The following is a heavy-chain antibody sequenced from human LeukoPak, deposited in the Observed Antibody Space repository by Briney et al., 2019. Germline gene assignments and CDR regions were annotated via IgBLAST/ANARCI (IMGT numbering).Heavy chain of an antibody. V-gene: IGHV4-34*01. Sequence: SETLSLTWVVYGGSFSGYYWSWIRQPPGKGLEWIGEINHSGSTNYNPSLKSRVTISVDTSKNQFSLKLNSVTAADTAVYYCARGTRTFDPWGQGTLVTVSS. D-gene: IGHD2-2*01. CDR1: GGSFSGYY. CDR2: INHSGST. CDR3: ARGTRTFDP. J-gene: IGHJ5*02.